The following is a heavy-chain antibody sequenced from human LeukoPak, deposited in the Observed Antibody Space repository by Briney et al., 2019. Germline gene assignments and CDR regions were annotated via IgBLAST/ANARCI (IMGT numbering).Heavy chain of an antibody. J-gene: IGHJ4*02. CDR2: ISYDGSNK. Sequence: PGGSLRLSCAASGFTFSSYGMHWVRQAPGKGLEWVAVISYDGSNKYYADSVKDRFTISRDNSKNTLYLQMNSLRAEDTAVYYCAKDHITVTTSYYFDYWGQGTLVTVSS. V-gene: IGHV3-30*18. D-gene: IGHD4-17*01. CDR1: GFTFSSYG. CDR3: AKDHITVTTSYYFDY.